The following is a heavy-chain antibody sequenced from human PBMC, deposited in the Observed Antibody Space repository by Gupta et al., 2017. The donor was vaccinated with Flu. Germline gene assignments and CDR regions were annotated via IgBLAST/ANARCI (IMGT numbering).Heavy chain of an antibody. CDR3: GRGLTVPGAKYFFDY. CDR1: A. D-gene: IGHD2-2*01. CDR2: VRSKIFGGTI. J-gene: IGHJ4*02. Sequence: AVTWVRQAPGKGLEWIGLVRSKIFGGTIEYAASVRGRFTISRDDSRSTAYLPVNSLNTEDTAMYFCGRGLTVPGAKYFFDYWGQGTLVTVSS. V-gene: IGHV3-49*04.